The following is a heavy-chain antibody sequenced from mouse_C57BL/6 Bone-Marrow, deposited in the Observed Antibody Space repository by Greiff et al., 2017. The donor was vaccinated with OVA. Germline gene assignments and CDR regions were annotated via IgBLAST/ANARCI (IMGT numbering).Heavy chain of an antibody. J-gene: IGHJ3*01. D-gene: IGHD1-1*01. CDR3: TTWGYYGSTSWFAY. Sequence: EVQLQQSGAELVRPGASVKLSCTASGFNIKDDYMHWVKQRPEQGLEWIGWIDPENGDTEYASKFQGKATITADTSSNTAYLQLSSLTSEDTAVDYCTTWGYYGSTSWFAYWGQGTLVTVSA. V-gene: IGHV14-4*01. CDR1: GFNIKDDY. CDR2: IDPENGDT.